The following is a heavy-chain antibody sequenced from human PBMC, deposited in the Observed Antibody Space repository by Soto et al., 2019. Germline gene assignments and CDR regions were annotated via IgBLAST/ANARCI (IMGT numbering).Heavy chain of an antibody. CDR3: AKSAWDAFDL. CDR2: ISGSGGST. V-gene: IGHV3-23*01. CDR1: GFTLSSYA. J-gene: IGHJ3*01. Sequence: EVQLLESGGGLAQPGESLRLSCAAAGFTLSSYAMSWVRQAPGKGLEWVSAISGSGGSTYYADSVKGRFTISRDNSKSTLYLQMNSLRAEDTAVYYCAKSAWDAFDLWGQGTMVTVSS.